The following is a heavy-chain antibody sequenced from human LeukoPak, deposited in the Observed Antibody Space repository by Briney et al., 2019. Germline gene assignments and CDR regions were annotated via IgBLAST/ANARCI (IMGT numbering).Heavy chain of an antibody. CDR2: ISAYNGNT. Sequence: GASVKVSCKASGYTFTSYDISWVRQAPGQGLEWMGWISAYNGNTNYAQKFQGRVTMTRDTSISTAYMELSRLRSDDTAVYYCARTGPYGDYTTFYYYYYMDVWGKGTTVTISS. CDR3: ARTGPYGDYTTFYYYYYMDV. V-gene: IGHV1-18*01. D-gene: IGHD4-17*01. J-gene: IGHJ6*03. CDR1: GYTFTSYD.